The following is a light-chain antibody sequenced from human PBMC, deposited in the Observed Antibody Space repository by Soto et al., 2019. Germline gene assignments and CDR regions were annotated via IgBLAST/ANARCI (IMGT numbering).Light chain of an antibody. CDR2: GAS. Sequence: EIVLTQSPGPLSLSPGERATLSCRASQSVSSSYLGWYQQKPGQAPRLLIYGASGRATGIPDRFSGSGSGTDFTLTTSRLEPEDFAVYYCQHYGGSPSFTFGPGTKVDIK. V-gene: IGKV3-20*01. CDR1: QSVSSSY. J-gene: IGKJ3*01. CDR3: QHYGGSPSFT.